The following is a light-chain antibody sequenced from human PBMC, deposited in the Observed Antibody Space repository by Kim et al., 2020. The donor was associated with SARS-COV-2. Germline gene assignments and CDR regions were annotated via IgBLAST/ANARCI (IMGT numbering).Light chain of an antibody. V-gene: IGLV2-8*01. CDR2: EVT. J-gene: IGLJ2*01. CDR3: SSYAGASVR. CDR1: SSDVGGYNY. Sequence: QSALTQPPSASGSPGQSVTISCTGTSSDVGGYNYVSWYQQHPGKAPKLMIYEVTKRPSGVPDRFSGSKSGNTASLTVSGLQAADEADYYCSSYAGASVRFGGGTQLTVL.